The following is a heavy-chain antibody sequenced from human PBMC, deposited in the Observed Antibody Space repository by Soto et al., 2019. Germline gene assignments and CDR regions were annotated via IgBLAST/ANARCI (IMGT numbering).Heavy chain of an antibody. Sequence: EVQLVETGGGLVQPGGSLRLSCAASGFIVSDNYMNWVRQAPGKGLEWLSVVYSGSATYYADSVKGRFTISRDNSKNTVFLQMNSLRVEDTADYCCARGKSGYLTFDYWGQGTLVTVSS. CDR2: VYSGSAT. D-gene: IGHD3-22*01. V-gene: IGHV3-53*02. J-gene: IGHJ4*02. CDR1: GFIVSDNY. CDR3: ARGKSGYLTFDY.